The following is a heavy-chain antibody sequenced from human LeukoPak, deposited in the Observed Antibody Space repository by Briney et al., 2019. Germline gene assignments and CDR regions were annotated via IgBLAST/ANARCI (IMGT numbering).Heavy chain of an antibody. Sequence: GGSLRLSCAASGFTFSSYSMSWVRQAPGKGLEWVSFISSGSGHMLYADSVKGRFTISRDNAKNSLYLQMNGLRAEDTAVYYCARGDGYNFFDYWGQGTLVTVSS. V-gene: IGHV3-21*06. CDR3: ARGDGYNFFDY. D-gene: IGHD5-24*01. CDR1: GFTFSSYS. J-gene: IGHJ4*02. CDR2: ISSGSGHM.